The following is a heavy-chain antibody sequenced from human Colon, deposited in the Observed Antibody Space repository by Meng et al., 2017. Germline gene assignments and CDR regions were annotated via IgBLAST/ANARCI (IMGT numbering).Heavy chain of an antibody. D-gene: IGHD6-13*01. CDR1: GGSISSSSHY. V-gene: IGHV4-39*07. J-gene: IGHJ4*02. CDR2: IYYSGST. CDR3: ARDRGYGSSWYPDY. Sequence: QLQRREPGPGRVKPSEALALTCTGAGGSISSSSHYWGWIRQPPGKGLEWIASIYYSGSTYYNLSLKSRVTISVDTSKNQFSLSLTSVTAADTAVYYCARDRGYGSSWYPDYWGQGTLVTVSS.